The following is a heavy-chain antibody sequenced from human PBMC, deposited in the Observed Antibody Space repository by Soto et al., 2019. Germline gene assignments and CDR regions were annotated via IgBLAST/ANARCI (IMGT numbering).Heavy chain of an antibody. J-gene: IGHJ4*02. Sequence: DVQLVESGGGLVQPGRSLRLACAASGFTFDDYAMHWVRQGPGKGLEWVSGISWNSGRIDYADSVKGRFTISRDNAKKYLYLQMNSLRGEDTALDYWAKDIREYGSGWTYFDNWGQGTLVTVSS. D-gene: IGHD6-19*01. CDR1: GFTFDDYA. V-gene: IGHV3-9*01. CDR3: AKDIREYGSGWTYFDN. CDR2: ISWNSGRI.